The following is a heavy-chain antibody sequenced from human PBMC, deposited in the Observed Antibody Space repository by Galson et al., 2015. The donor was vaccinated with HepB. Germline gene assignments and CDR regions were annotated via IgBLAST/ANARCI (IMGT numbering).Heavy chain of an antibody. CDR2: INAGNGNT. V-gene: IGHV1-3*01. CDR3: ARRYCSSTSCWDYYYGMDV. J-gene: IGHJ6*02. Sequence: SVKVSCKASGYTFTSYAMHWVRQAPGQRLEWMGWINAGNGNTKYSQKFQGRVTITRDTSASTAYMELSILRSEDTAVYYCARRYCSSTSCWDYYYGMDVWGQGTTVTVSS. D-gene: IGHD2-2*01. CDR1: GYTFTSYA.